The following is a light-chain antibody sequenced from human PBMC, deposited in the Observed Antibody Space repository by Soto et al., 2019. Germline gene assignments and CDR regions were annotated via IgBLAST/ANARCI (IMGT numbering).Light chain of an antibody. J-gene: IGLJ3*02. CDR2: EVT. Sequence: QSALTQPASVSGSPGQSITISCTGTSSDIGIFNYVSWYRQHPGKAPKLIIYEVTNRPSGVSDRFSGSKSGSTASLNIAGLQADDEADYYCSSYTSSSALGVFGGGTKLTVL. CDR3: SSYTSSSALGV. CDR1: SSDIGIFNY. V-gene: IGLV2-14*01.